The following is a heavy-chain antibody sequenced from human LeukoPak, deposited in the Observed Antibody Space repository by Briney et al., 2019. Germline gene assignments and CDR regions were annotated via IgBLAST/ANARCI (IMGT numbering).Heavy chain of an antibody. CDR1: GYTFTSYY. J-gene: IGHJ6*02. D-gene: IGHD3-3*01. CDR2: INPSGGST. CDR3: ARSSITIFGVGFYYYYGMDV. V-gene: IGHV1-46*01. Sequence: ASVKVSCKASGYTFTSYYMHWVRQAPGQGLEWMGIINPSGGSTSYAQKFQGRVTMTRDTSTSTVYMELSSLRSEDTAVYYCARSSITIFGVGFYYYYGMDVWGQGTMVTVSS.